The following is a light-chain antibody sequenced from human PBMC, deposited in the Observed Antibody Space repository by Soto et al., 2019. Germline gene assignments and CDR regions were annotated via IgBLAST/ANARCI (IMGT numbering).Light chain of an antibody. V-gene: IGKV3-11*01. CDR1: QSVSSY. J-gene: IGKJ4*01. Sequence: EIVLTQSPATLSLSPGERATLSCRASQSVSSYLAWYQQKPGQAPRLLIYDASNRATGIPPRFSGSGSGTDFTLTINILEPEDFAIYYCQQRSNSPLTFGGGTKVEI. CDR3: QQRSNSPLT. CDR2: DAS.